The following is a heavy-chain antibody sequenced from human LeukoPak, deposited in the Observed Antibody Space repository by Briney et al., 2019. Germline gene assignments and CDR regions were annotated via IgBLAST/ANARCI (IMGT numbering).Heavy chain of an antibody. CDR1: GFSFGNYA. CDR2: ISGTGGTT. D-gene: IGHD2-21*01. V-gene: IGHV3-23*01. CDR3: VKDPRDTYGTNWFVS. Sequence: GGSLRLSCVASGFSFGNYAMSWVRQAPGKGLQWVSQISGTGGTTWYAGFARDRFTISRDNSKKTLYLQMSGLRAEDTAMYYCVKDPRDTYGTNWFVSWGQGTLLIVSS. J-gene: IGHJ5*01.